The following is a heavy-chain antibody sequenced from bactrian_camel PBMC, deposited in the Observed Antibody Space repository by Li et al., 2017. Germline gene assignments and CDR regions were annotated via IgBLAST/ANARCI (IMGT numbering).Heavy chain of an antibody. CDR2: VDSDGSI. V-gene: IGHV3S53*01. J-gene: IGHJ4*01. CDR3: AADPLRCSWYPVEASY. D-gene: IGHD6*01. CDR1: GYTFSRNC. Sequence: HVQLVESGGGSVQPGGSLRLSCTVSGYTFSRNCLGWFRQAPGKEREGIAGVDSDGSISYSDSVKGRFTISQDKNTQYLEMNDLKPEDTGMYYCAADPLRCSWYPVEASYWGQGTQVTVS.